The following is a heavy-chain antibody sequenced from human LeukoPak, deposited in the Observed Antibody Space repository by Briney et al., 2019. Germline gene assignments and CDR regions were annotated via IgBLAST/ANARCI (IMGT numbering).Heavy chain of an antibody. Sequence: SGGSLRLSCAASGFTFSSYAMSWVRQAPGKGLEWVSSISGSGSSTYYADSVKGRFTISRDNSKNTLYLQMNSLRAEDTAVYYCAKDKGSSWYWWFDPWGQGTLVTVSS. D-gene: IGHD6-13*01. J-gene: IGHJ5*02. CDR3: AKDKGSSWYWWFDP. CDR1: GFTFSSYA. V-gene: IGHV3-23*01. CDR2: ISGSGSST.